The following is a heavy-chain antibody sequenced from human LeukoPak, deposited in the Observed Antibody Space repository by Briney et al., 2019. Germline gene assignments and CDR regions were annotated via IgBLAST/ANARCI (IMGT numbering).Heavy chain of an antibody. CDR1: GGSISSGDYY. J-gene: IGHJ4*02. V-gene: IGHV4-30-4*01. CDR2: IYYSGST. CDR3: ASNDFWSGFDY. Sequence: PSQTLSLTCTVSGGSISSGDYYWSWIRQPPGKGLEWIGYIYYSGSTYYNPSLKSRVTISVDTSKNQFSLKLSSGTAADTAVYYCASNDFWSGFDYWGQGTLVTVSS. D-gene: IGHD3-3*01.